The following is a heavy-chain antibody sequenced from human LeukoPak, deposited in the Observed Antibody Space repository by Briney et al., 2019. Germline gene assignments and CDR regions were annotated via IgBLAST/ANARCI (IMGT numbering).Heavy chain of an antibody. Sequence: PGGSLRLSCAASGFTFSSYSMNWVRQAPGKGLEWVSSISSSSSYIYYADSAKGRFTISRDNAKNSLYLQMNSLRAEDTAVYYCVKITSVTGGDCWGQGTRLTVSS. D-gene: IGHD1-1*01. CDR3: VKITSVTGGDC. V-gene: IGHV3-21*01. CDR2: ISSSSSYI. J-gene: IGHJ4*01. CDR1: GFTFSSYS.